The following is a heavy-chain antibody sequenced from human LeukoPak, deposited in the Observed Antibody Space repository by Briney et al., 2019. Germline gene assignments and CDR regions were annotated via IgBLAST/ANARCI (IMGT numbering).Heavy chain of an antibody. V-gene: IGHV1-46*01. D-gene: IGHD4-17*01. CDR2: INPSGGST. J-gene: IGHJ6*02. CDR3: AREAVAYGDEQSRYYYYGMDV. CDR1: GYTFTSYY. Sequence: ASVKVSCKASGYTFTSYYMHWVRQAPGQGLEWMGIINPSGGSTSYAQKFQGRVTMTRDTSTSTVYMELSSLRSEDTAVYYCAREAVAYGDEQSRYYYYGMDVWGQGTTVTVSS.